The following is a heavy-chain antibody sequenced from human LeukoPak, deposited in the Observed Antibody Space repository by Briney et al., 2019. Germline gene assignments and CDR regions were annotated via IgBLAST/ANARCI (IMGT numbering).Heavy chain of an antibody. Sequence: GGSLRLSCAASGFPFSSYSMSWVRQAPGEGLEWVSAISPSGDSTSYPDSVKGRFTISRDNSKNTVYLQMDSLTAEDTAIYYCARRLPVAGRTEFFDYWGQGALVTVSS. CDR2: ISPSGDST. D-gene: IGHD6-13*01. J-gene: IGHJ4*02. CDR1: GFPFSSYS. CDR3: ARRLPVAGRTEFFDY. V-gene: IGHV3-23*01.